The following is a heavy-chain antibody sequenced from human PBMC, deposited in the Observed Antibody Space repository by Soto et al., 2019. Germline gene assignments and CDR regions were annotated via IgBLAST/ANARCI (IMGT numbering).Heavy chain of an antibody. Sequence: ASVKVSCKASGYTFTSYDINWVRQATGQGIEGMGWMNPNRGNTGYAQKFQGRVTITRNTSISTAHIEPGSLRSEHTAVGHVSRTLYGDNVDYWGQGTLVTVSS. CDR3: SRTLYGDNVDY. J-gene: IGHJ4*02. CDR1: GYTFTSYD. D-gene: IGHD4-17*01. V-gene: IGHV1-8*01. CDR2: MNPNRGNT.